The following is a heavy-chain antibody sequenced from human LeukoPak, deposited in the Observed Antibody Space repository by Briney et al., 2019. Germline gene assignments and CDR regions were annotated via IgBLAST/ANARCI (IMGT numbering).Heavy chain of an antibody. CDR1: GFTFSSHA. D-gene: IGHD2-15*01. CDR3: ARVGCSGGSCYLSPYYYYYYGMDV. J-gene: IGHJ6*02. V-gene: IGHV3-30-3*01. Sequence: GGSLRLSCAASGFTFSSHAMHWVRQAPGKGLECLAVISYEGSNKYYADSVKGRFTISRDNSKNTLYLQMNSLRAEDTAVYYCARVGCSGGSCYLSPYYYYYYGMDVWGQGTTVTVSS. CDR2: ISYEGSNK.